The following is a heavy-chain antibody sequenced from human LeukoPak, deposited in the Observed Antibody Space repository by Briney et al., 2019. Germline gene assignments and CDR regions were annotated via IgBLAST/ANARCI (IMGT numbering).Heavy chain of an antibody. V-gene: IGHV1-18*01. Sequence: GASVKVSCRASGYTLIRYNITWVRQAPGQGLEWMGWISAHNGNTNYAQKFQGRVTMTTDTSTSTAYMDLSSLRSDDTAVYYCSRDDYWGQGTLVTVSS. CDR1: GYTLIRYN. J-gene: IGHJ4*02. CDR2: ISAHNGNT. CDR3: SRDDY.